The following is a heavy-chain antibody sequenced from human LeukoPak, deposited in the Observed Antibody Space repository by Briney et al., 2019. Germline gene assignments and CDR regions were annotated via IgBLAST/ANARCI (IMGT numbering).Heavy chain of an antibody. CDR3: ARAYSSSWPYFDY. Sequence: GGSLRLSCAASGFTFSSYAMHWVRQAPGKGLEWVAVISYDGSNKYYADSVKGRFTISRDNSKNSLYLQMNSLRAEDTAVYYCARAYSSSWPYFDYWGQGTLVTVSS. D-gene: IGHD6-13*01. CDR2: ISYDGSNK. V-gene: IGHV3-30*04. J-gene: IGHJ4*02. CDR1: GFTFSSYA.